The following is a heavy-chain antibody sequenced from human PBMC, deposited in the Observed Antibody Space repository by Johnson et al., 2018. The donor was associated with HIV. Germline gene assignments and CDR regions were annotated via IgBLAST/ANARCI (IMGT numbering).Heavy chain of an antibody. D-gene: IGHD1-1*01. Sequence: QVQLVESGGGLVQPGRSLRLSCTVSGFKFDVFAMHWVRQAPGKGLEWVAVIWYDGSNKYYADSVKGRFTISRDNSKNTLYLQMNSLRAGDTAVYYCARGGIIHDAFDIWGQGTMVTVSS. V-gene: IGHV3-33*08. J-gene: IGHJ3*02. CDR2: IWYDGSNK. CDR1: GFKFDVFA. CDR3: ARGGIIHDAFDI.